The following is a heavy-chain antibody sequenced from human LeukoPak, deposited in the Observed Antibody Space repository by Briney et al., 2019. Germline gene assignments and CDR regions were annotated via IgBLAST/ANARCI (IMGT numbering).Heavy chain of an antibody. CDR3: AKDGTTTITFDY. V-gene: IGHV3-23*01. CDR1: GFTFSSYA. D-gene: IGHD1-1*01. Sequence: GGSLRPSCVASGFTFSSYAMSWVRQAPGKGLEWVSVISGSGGSTYYRDSVKGRFTISRDNSKNTVYLQMNSLRAEDTAVYYCAKDGTTTITFDYWGQGTLVAVSS. CDR2: ISGSGGST. J-gene: IGHJ4*02.